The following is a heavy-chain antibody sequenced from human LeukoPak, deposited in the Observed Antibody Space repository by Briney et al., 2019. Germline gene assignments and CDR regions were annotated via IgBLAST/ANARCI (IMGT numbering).Heavy chain of an antibody. Sequence: PGGSLRLSCAASGFTFSNAWMSWVRQAPGKGLEWVGRIKSKTDGGTTDYAAPVKGRFTISRDDSKNTLYLQMNSLKTEDTAVYYCTTISVRLLWFGDDYWGQGTLVTVSS. V-gene: IGHV3-15*01. CDR3: TTISVRLLWFGDDY. D-gene: IGHD3-10*01. J-gene: IGHJ4*02. CDR2: IKSKTDGGTT. CDR1: GFTFSNAW.